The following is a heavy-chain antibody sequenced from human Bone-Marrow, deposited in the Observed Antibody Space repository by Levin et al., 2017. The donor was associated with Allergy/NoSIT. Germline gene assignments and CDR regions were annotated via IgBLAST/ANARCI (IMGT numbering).Heavy chain of an antibody. D-gene: IGHD4-17*01. Sequence: PGGSLRLSCAASGFTLGSFAMHWVRQAPGKGLEWVAVVSYDGDTKHYADSVTGRFVISRDSSKNTVFLQMNSLRPEDTGMYYCAKRRPYRDPETTNYFYHLDIWGKGTTVIVYS. CDR1: GFTLGSFA. CDR3: AKRRPYRDPETTNYFYHLDI. J-gene: IGHJ6*03. V-gene: IGHV3-30*09. CDR2: VSYDGDTK.